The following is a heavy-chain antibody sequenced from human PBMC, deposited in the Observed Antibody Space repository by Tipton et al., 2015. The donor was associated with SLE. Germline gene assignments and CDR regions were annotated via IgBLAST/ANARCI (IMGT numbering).Heavy chain of an antibody. CDR2: IYHSGSP. Sequence: TLSLTCTVSGYSISSGYYWGWIRQPPGKGLEWIGSIYHSGSPYYNPSLKSRVTISVDTSKNQFSLKLSSVTAADTAVYYCARDPPGMIVPAAIADAFDIWGQGTMVTVSS. J-gene: IGHJ3*02. CDR3: ARDPPGMIVPAAIADAFDI. CDR1: GYSISSGYY. D-gene: IGHD2-2*01. V-gene: IGHV4-38-2*02.